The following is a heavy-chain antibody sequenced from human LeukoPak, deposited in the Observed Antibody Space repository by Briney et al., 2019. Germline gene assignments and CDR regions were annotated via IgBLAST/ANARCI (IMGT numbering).Heavy chain of an antibody. D-gene: IGHD1-26*01. J-gene: IGHJ4*02. Sequence: GGSLRLSCAASGFTFSSYSMNWVRQAPGRGLEWVSSISSSSSYIYYADPVKGRFTISRDNAKNSLYLQMNSLRAEDTAVYYCARVVGATTSAYYFDYWGQGTLVTVSS. CDR2: ISSSSSYI. CDR1: GFTFSSYS. CDR3: ARVVGATTSAYYFDY. V-gene: IGHV3-21*01.